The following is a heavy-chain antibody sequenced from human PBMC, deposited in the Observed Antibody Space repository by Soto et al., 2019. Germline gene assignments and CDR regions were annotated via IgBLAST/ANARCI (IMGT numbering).Heavy chain of an antibody. CDR2: ISSSSDYI. V-gene: IGHV3-21*01. CDR1: GFTFSTYS. Sequence: EVQLVESGGGLVKPGGSLRLSCAASGFTFSTYSMNWVRQAPGKGLEWVSSISSSSDYIYYADSVKDRFTITRDNAKISLYLQMNSLSDEDTAVYYCASGGTTGTTATNWFDPWGQGTLVTVSS. CDR3: ASGGTTGTTATNWFDP. D-gene: IGHD1-1*01. J-gene: IGHJ5*02.